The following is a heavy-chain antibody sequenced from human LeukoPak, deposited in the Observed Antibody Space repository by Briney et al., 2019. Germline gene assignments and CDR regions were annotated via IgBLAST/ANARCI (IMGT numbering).Heavy chain of an antibody. J-gene: IGHJ4*02. CDR3: TRGLLGIDY. V-gene: IGHV3-74*01. Sequence: GGSLRLSCAASGFTLSSYWMHWVRQVPGKGLGWVLRIDTDERSTNYADSVKGRFAIFRDNARNTLYLQMNSLRVEDTAVYYCTRGLLGIDYWGQGTLVTVSS. CDR1: GFTLSSYW. CDR2: IDTDERST. D-gene: IGHD2-8*02.